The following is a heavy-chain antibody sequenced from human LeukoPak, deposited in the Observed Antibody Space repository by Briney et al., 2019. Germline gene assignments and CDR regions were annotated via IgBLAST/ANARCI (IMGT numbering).Heavy chain of an antibody. CDR1: GYTLTELS. J-gene: IGHJ6*03. CDR3: ARVVGLTGYSSTWYSGYYYYMDV. Sequence: ASVKVSCKVSGYTLTELSMHWVRQAPGKGLEWMGGFDPEDGETIYAQKFQGRVTMTEDTSTDTAYMELSSLRSEDTAVYYCARVVGLTGYSSTWYSGYYYYMDVWGKGTTVTVSS. CDR2: FDPEDGET. D-gene: IGHD6-13*01. V-gene: IGHV1-24*01.